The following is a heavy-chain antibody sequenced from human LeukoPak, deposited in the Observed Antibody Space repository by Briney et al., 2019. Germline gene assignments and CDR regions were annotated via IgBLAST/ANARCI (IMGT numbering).Heavy chain of an antibody. CDR3: ARVLGYSGYDSLPEYYFDY. Sequence: PSETLSLTCTVSGGSINSYYWSWIRQPAGKGLEWIGRIYTSGSTNYNPSLKSRVTMSVDTSKNQFSLKLSSVTAADTAVYYCARVLGYSGYDSLPEYYFDYWGQGTLVTVSS. D-gene: IGHD5-12*01. CDR1: GGSINSYY. J-gene: IGHJ4*02. V-gene: IGHV4-4*07. CDR2: IYTSGST.